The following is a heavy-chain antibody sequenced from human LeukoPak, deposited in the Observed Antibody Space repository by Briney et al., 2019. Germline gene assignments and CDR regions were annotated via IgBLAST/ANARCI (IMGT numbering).Heavy chain of an antibody. CDR3: TTGLGAADTN. Sequence: GGSLRLSCAASGFTFSNTWMSWVRQAPGKGLEWVGRLKSKTDGGTTDYAAPVKGRFTISRDDSKNTLYLQMNSLKTEDTAVYYCTTGLGAADTNWGLGTLVTVSS. CDR1: GFTFSNTW. V-gene: IGHV3-15*01. CDR2: LKSKTDGGTT. D-gene: IGHD3-16*01. J-gene: IGHJ4*02.